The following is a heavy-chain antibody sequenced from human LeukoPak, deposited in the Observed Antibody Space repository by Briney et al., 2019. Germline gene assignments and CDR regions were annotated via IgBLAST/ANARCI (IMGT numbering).Heavy chain of an antibody. CDR3: AREPSYYYDSSGYYVDY. CDR1: GGSISSSSYY. Sequence: PSETLSLTCTVPGGSISSSSYYWGWIRQPPGKGMEWLGSTYYSRSTDYNPFLKSRVTMSVDTSKNQFSLKLSSVTAADTAVYYCAREPSYYYDSSGYYVDYWGQGTLVTVSS. V-gene: IGHV4-39*02. D-gene: IGHD3-22*01. CDR2: TYYSRST. J-gene: IGHJ4*02.